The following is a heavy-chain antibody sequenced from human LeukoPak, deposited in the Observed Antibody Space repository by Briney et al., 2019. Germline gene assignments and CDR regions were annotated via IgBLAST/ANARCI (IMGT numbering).Heavy chain of an antibody. CDR3: SRDFNGRNDF. CDR2: INPDGSRT. V-gene: IGHV3-74*01. Sequence: GGSLRLSCAASGFTFSSNWMHWVRQGAGKGLVWVSRINPDGSRTDYAESVKGRFTISRDNAKNTLSLEMNSLGDEDTAVYYCSRDFNGRNDFWGQGTLVTVSS. J-gene: IGHJ4*02. D-gene: IGHD1-14*01. CDR1: GFTFSSNW.